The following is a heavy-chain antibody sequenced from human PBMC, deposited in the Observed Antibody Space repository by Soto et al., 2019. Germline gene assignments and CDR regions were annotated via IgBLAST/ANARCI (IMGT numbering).Heavy chain of an antibody. CDR3: ARGDYYDSSGPFLDAFDI. CDR2: IIPILGIA. V-gene: IGHV1-69*02. Sequence: SVKVSCKASGGTFSSYTISWVRQAPGQGLEWMGRIIPILGIANYAQKFQGRVTITADKSTSTAYMELSSLRSEDTAVYYCARGDYYDSSGPFLDAFDIWGQGTMVTVSS. CDR1: GGTFSSYT. J-gene: IGHJ3*02. D-gene: IGHD3-22*01.